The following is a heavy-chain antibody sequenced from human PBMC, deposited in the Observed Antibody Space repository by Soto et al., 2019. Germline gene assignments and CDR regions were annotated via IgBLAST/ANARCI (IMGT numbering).Heavy chain of an antibody. CDR3: ARVRFEQQMSHFDY. CDR1: EFSFDDYA. Sequence: GGSLRLSCAASEFSFDDYAMSWVRQAPGKGLEWVSSITYTGVSTYYADSVKGRFTISRDNSRDTLFLQMNSLRAEDTAIYYCARVRFEQQMSHFDYWGQGILVTVSS. CDR2: ITYTGVST. J-gene: IGHJ4*02. D-gene: IGHD6-13*01. V-gene: IGHV3-23*01.